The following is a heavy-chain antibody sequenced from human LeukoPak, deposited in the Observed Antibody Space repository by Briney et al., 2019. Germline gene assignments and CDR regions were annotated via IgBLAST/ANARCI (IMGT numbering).Heavy chain of an antibody. Sequence: SETLSLTCTVSGGSMSSYYWTWIRQPPGKGLEWVGYIYYSGTTKYNPSLKSRVTISLDTSKNQFSLELSSVTAADTAVYYCARAPYSSTWYLECFDFWGEGTLVTVSS. CDR1: GGSMSSYY. CDR3: ARAPYSSTWYLECFDF. J-gene: IGHJ4*02. V-gene: IGHV4-59*01. D-gene: IGHD6-13*01. CDR2: IYYSGTT.